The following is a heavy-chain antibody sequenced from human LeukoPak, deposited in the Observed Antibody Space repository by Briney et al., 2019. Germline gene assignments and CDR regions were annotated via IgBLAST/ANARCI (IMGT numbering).Heavy chain of an antibody. CDR1: GFTFSSYE. D-gene: IGHD6-13*01. V-gene: IGHV3-15*01. CDR2: ITSKTNGGTT. CDR3: TESLVH. J-gene: IGHJ4*02. Sequence: GGSLRLSCAASGFTFSSYEMNWVRQAPGKGLEWVGRITSKTNGGTTEYAAIVKGRFTISRDDSKDTLFLQMDSLTTEDTAVYYCTESLVHWGQGARVTVSS.